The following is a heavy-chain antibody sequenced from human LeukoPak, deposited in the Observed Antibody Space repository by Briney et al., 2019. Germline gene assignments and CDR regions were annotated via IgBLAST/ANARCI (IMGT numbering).Heavy chain of an antibody. Sequence: SQTLSLTCAVSGGSISSGGYSWSWIRQPPGKGLEWIGSIYYSGSTYYNPSLKSRVTISVDTSKNQFSLKLSSVTAADTAVYYCARMYSSHKDSNWFDPWGQGTLVTVSS. CDR3: ARMYSSHKDSNWFDP. J-gene: IGHJ5*02. V-gene: IGHV4-30-2*03. CDR1: GGSISSGGYS. CDR2: IYYSGST. D-gene: IGHD6-13*01.